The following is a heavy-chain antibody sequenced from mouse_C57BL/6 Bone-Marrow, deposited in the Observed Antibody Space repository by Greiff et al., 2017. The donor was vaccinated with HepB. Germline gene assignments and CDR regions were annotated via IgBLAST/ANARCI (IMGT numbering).Heavy chain of an antibody. CDR1: GYTFTSYW. CDR2: IDPSDSYT. V-gene: IGHV1-69*01. J-gene: IGHJ4*01. Sequence: VQLQQPGAELVMPGASVKLSCKASGYTFTSYWMHWVKQRPGQGLEWIGEIDPSDSYTNYNQKFKGKSTLTVDKATSTAYMQLSSLTSEDSAVYYCARRSITSVVALYYYAMDYWGQGTSVTVSS. CDR3: ARRSITSVVALYYYAMDY. D-gene: IGHD1-1*01.